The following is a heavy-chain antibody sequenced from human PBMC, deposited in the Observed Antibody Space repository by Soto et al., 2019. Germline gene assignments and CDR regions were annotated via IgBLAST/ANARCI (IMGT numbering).Heavy chain of an antibody. J-gene: IGHJ6*03. CDR3: ARRRQWLDREGPGGYYYYYMDV. D-gene: IGHD6-19*01. CDR1: GFTFSSYA. Sequence: GGSLRLSCAASGFTFSSYAMHWVRQAPGKGLEYVSAISSNGGSTYYANSVKGRFTISRDNSKNTLYLQMGSLRAEDMAVYYWARRRQWLDREGPGGYYYYYMDVWGKGTTVTVSS. V-gene: IGHV3-64*01. CDR2: ISSNGGST.